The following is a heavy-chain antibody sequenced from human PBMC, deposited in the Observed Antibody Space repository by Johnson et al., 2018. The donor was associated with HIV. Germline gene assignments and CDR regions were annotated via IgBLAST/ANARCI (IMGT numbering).Heavy chain of an antibody. Sequence: VQLVESGGGVVQPGRSLRLSCAASALSVSTNYISWVRQAPGKGLEWISVIYIGGNTYYADSVRGRVTISRDSSKNTVYLQMNSLRAEDTAVYFCAKVAYYYDSSGYPPGAFDIWGQGTMVTVSS. D-gene: IGHD3-22*01. CDR1: ALSVSTNY. J-gene: IGHJ3*02. V-gene: IGHV3-53*01. CDR2: IYIGGNT. CDR3: AKVAYYYDSSGYPPGAFDI.